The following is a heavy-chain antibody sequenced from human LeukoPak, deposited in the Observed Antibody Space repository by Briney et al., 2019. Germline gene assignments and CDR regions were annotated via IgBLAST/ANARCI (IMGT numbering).Heavy chain of an antibody. Sequence: ASVKVSCKASGYTFTSYYMHWVRQAPGQGLEWMGIINPSGGSTSYAQKFQGRVTMTRDTSTSTVYMELSSLRSEDTAVYYCARGGEGTAMVEDWFDPWGQGTLVTVSS. D-gene: IGHD5-18*01. CDR3: ARGGEGTAMVEDWFDP. CDR2: INPSGGST. V-gene: IGHV1-46*01. J-gene: IGHJ5*02. CDR1: GYTFTSYY.